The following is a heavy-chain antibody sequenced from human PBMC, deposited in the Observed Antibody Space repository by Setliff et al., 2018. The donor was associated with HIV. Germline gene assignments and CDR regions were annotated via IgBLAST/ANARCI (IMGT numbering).Heavy chain of an antibody. CDR2: IYYSGST. D-gene: IGHD5-12*01. V-gene: IGHV4-30-4*01. CDR1: GGSISSRGYY. J-gene: IGHJ4*02. Sequence: KTSETLSLTCSVSGGSISSRGYYWSWIRQHPGKGLEWIGYIYYSGSTYYNPSLKSRVTISVDTSKNQFSLNLSSVTAADTAIYYCARDWGYIAATPDYWGQGTRVTVSS. CDR3: ARDWGYIAATPDY.